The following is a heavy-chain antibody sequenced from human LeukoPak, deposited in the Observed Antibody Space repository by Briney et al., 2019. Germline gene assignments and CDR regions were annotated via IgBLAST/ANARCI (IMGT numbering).Heavy chain of an antibody. D-gene: IGHD6-19*01. CDR1: VYTFTGYY. V-gene: IGHV1-2*02. CDR2: INPNSGGT. Sequence: GASVKVSCKASVYTFTGYYMHWVRQAPGQGNEWMGWINPNSGGTNYAQKFQGGVTMTRDTSISTAYMELSRLRADDTAVYYCARDYAVAGTGLFDYWGQGTLVTVSS. CDR3: ARDYAVAGTGLFDY. J-gene: IGHJ4*02.